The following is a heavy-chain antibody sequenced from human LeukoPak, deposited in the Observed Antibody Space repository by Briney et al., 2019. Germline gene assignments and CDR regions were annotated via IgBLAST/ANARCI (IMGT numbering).Heavy chain of an antibody. J-gene: IGHJ4*02. V-gene: IGHV3-74*01. CDR1: GLTLSSYW. CDR3: ASSTQISKYADY. D-gene: IGHD2-2*01. CDR2: SDGSIT. Sequence: GGSLRLSCAASGLTLSSYWMHWVRQAPGKGLVWVSRSDGSITTYADSVRGRFTISRDNAKSTLYLQMNSLRAEDTAVYYCASSTQISKYADYWGQGALVTVSS.